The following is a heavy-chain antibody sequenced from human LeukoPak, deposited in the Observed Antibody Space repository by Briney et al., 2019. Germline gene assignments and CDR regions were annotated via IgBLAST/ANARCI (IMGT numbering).Heavy chain of an antibody. CDR3: ARDGSD. CDR2: ISYDGSNK. J-gene: IGHJ6*02. CDR1: GFTFSGYA. D-gene: IGHD3-10*01. V-gene: IGHV3-30-3*01. Sequence: GGSLRLSCAASGFTFSGYAMHWVRQAPGKGLEWVAVISYDGSNKYYADSVKGRFTISRDNSKNTLYLQMNSLRAEDTAVYYCARDGSDWGQGTTVTISS.